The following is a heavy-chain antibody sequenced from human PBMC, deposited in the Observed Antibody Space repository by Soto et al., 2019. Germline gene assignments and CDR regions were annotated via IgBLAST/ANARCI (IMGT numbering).Heavy chain of an antibody. V-gene: IGHV5-10-1*01. J-gene: IGHJ6*02. D-gene: IGHD6-19*01. CDR3: ARISSGWSPHYYYYGMDV. CDR1: VYSFTSYW. CDR2: IDPSDSYT. Sequence: PGESLKISCKGSVYSFTSYWISWVRQMPGKGLEWMGRIDPSDSYTNYSPSFQGHVTISADKSISTAYLQWSSLKASDTAMYYCARISSGWSPHYYYYGMDVWGQGTTVTVSS.